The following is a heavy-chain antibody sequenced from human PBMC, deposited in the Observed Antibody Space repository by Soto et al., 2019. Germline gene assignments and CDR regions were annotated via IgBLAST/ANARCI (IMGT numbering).Heavy chain of an antibody. Sequence: QVQLQESGPGLVKPSQTLSLTCTVSGVSVSSDDYFWSWIRQPPGKGLEWIGYIHHPESTHYNPSLKSRVTISVDTSKNEFSLKLSSVTAADTAVYYCAREGDAFGAPFDYWGQGTLVTVSS. V-gene: IGHV4-30-4*01. D-gene: IGHD3-10*01. CDR2: IHHPEST. J-gene: IGHJ4*02. CDR3: AREGDAFGAPFDY. CDR1: GVSVSSDDYF.